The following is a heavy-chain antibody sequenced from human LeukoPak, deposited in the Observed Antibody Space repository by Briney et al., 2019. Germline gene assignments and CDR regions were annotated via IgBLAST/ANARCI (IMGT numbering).Heavy chain of an antibody. Sequence: SETLSLTCAVYGGSFSGYYWSWIRQPPGKGLEWIGSIYYSGSTYYNPSLKSRVTISVDTSKNQFSLKLSSVTAADTAVYYCARHDLYYYDSSGLDYWGQGTLVTVSS. V-gene: IGHV4-34*01. CDR1: GGSFSGYY. D-gene: IGHD3-22*01. CDR2: IYYSGST. J-gene: IGHJ4*02. CDR3: ARHDLYYYDSSGLDY.